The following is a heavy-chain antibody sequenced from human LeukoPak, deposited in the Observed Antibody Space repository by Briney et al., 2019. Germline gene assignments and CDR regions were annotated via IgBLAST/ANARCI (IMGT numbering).Heavy chain of an antibody. D-gene: IGHD2-2*01. V-gene: IGHV4-59*12. CDR2: IYYSGST. CDR3: ARGRKDFIVVVPAAYFDY. CDR1: GGSISSYY. Sequence: SETLSLTCTVSGGSISSYYWSWIRQPPGKGLEWIGYIYYSGSTNYNPSLKSRVTISVDTSKNQFSLKLSSVTAADTAVYYCARGRKDFIVVVPAAYFDYWGQGTLVTVSS. J-gene: IGHJ4*02.